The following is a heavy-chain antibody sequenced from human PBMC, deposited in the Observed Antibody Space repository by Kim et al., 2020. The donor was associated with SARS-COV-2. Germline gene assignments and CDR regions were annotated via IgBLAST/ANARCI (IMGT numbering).Heavy chain of an antibody. V-gene: IGHV1-69*13. D-gene: IGHD3-9*01. CDR2: IIPIFGTA. CDR1: GGTFSSYA. Sequence: SVKVSCKASGGTFSSYAISWVRQAPGQGLEWMGGIIPIFGTANYAQKFQGRVTITADESTSTAYMELSSLRSEDTAVYYCASGGNYDILTGYYFSVYWGQGTLVTVSS. J-gene: IGHJ4*02. CDR3: ASGGNYDILTGYYFSVY.